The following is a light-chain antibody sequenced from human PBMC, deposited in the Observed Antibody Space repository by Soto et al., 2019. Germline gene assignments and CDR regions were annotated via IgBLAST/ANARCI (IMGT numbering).Light chain of an antibody. Sequence: AVQMTQSPSSLSASVGDRVTITCRASQAIRSDLGWYQMKPGKVPKLLIYAASNLQSGVPSRFIGRGYGTDFTLPISSLQPGDFATYYCLQDYNFPWTFGQGTKVEI. CDR1: QAIRSD. CDR2: AAS. J-gene: IGKJ1*01. CDR3: LQDYNFPWT. V-gene: IGKV1-6*01.